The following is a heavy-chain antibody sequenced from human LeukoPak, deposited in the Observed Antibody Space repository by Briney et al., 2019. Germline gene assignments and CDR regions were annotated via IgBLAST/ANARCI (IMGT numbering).Heavy chain of an antibody. CDR1: GYTFTSYA. Sequence: GASVKVSCKASGYTFTSYAMNWVRQAPGRGLEWMGWINTNTGNPTYAQGFTGRFVFSLDTSVSTAYLQISSLKAEDTAVYYCASGVRDGYNLFDYWGQGTLVTVSS. D-gene: IGHD5-24*01. CDR3: ASGVRDGYNLFDY. V-gene: IGHV7-4-1*02. CDR2: INTNTGNP. J-gene: IGHJ4*02.